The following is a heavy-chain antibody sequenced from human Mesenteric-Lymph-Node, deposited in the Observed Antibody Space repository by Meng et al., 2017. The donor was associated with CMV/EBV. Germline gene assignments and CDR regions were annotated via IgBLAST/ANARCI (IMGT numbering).Heavy chain of an antibody. CDR2: VHHSGTT. CDR1: GDSISNSTYY. D-gene: IGHD3-22*01. J-gene: IGHJ4*02. Sequence: QLQLQESGPGLVKPSETLSLSCIVSGDSISNSTYYWTWIRQPPGKGLEWIGSVHHSGTTYYNPSLKGRLTISVDTSANLFSLRLTTVTAADTATYYCARRGNYDSDYSEYWGQGTLATVSS. V-gene: IGHV4-39*01. CDR3: ARRGNYDSDYSEY.